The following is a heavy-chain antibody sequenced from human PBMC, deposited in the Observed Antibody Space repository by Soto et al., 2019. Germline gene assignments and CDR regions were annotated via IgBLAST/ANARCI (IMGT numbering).Heavy chain of an antibody. CDR3: ARIRALGYMDV. D-gene: IGHD3-10*01. V-gene: IGHV3-74*01. Sequence: EVQLVESGGGLVQPGGSLRLSCAASGFTFSTYWMHWVRQAPGKGLVWVSRINSDGSSTNYADFVQGRFTISRDNAKNTLYLQMNSLRAGDTAVYYCARIRALGYMDVWGEGTTATVSS. J-gene: IGHJ6*03. CDR1: GFTFSTYW. CDR2: INSDGSST.